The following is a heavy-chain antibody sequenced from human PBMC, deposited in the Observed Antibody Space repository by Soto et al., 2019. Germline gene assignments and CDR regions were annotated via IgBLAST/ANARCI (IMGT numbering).Heavy chain of an antibody. CDR3: ARGGIYYYDSSGSDY. J-gene: IGHJ4*02. D-gene: IGHD3-22*01. CDR1: GYTFTSYG. CDR2: ISAYNGNT. V-gene: IGHV1-18*01. Sequence: ASVKVSCKASGYTFTSYGISWVRQAPGQGLEWMGWISAYNGNTNYAQKLQGRVTMTTDTSTSTAYMELRSLRSDDTAVYYCARGGIYYYDSSGSDYWGQGTLVTVSS.